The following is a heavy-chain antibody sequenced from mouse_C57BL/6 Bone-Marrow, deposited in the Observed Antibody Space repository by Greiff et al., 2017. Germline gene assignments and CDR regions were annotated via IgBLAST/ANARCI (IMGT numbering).Heavy chain of an antibody. Sequence: EVKLMESGGGLVQPGGSMKLSCAASGFTFSDAWMDWVRQSPEKGLEWVAEIRNKANNHATYYAESVKGRFTISRDDSKSSVYLQMNSLRAEDTGIYYCTRGITTGGYYAMDYWGQGTSVTVSS. CDR1: GFTFSDAW. V-gene: IGHV6-6*01. J-gene: IGHJ4*01. D-gene: IGHD2-4*01. CDR2: IRNKANNHAT. CDR3: TRGITTGGYYAMDY.